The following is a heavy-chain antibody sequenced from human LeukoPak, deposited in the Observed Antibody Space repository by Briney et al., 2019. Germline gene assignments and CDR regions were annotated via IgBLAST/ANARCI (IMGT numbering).Heavy chain of an antibody. J-gene: IGHJ3*02. D-gene: IGHD1-26*01. CDR1: GGSISSYY. Sequence: SETLSLTCTVSGGSISSYYWSWIRQPPGKGLEWIGYIYYSGSTNYNPSLKSRVTISVDTSKYQFSLQLNSVTPEDTAVYYCARGRPLVGATQNAFDIWGQGTMVTVSS. V-gene: IGHV4-59*12. CDR3: ARGRPLVGATQNAFDI. CDR2: IYYSGST.